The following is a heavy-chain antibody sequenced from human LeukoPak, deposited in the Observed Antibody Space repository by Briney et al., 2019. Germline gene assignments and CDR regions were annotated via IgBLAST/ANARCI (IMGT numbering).Heavy chain of an antibody. CDR1: GFTFSSYE. J-gene: IGHJ3*02. V-gene: IGHV3-48*03. Sequence: PGGSLRLSCAASGFTFSSYEMNWVRQAPGRGLEWVSYISSSGSTIDYADSVKGRFTISRDNAKNSVYLQMNSLRAEDTAVYYCARYGLGAHAFDIWGQGTMVTVSS. CDR3: ARYGLGAHAFDI. D-gene: IGHD3/OR15-3a*01. CDR2: ISSSGSTI.